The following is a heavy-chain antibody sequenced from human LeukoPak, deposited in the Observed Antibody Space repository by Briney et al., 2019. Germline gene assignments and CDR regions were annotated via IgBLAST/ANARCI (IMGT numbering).Heavy chain of an antibody. D-gene: IGHD3-3*01. Sequence: SETLSLTCTVSGGSISSSSYYWGWIRQPPGKGLEWIGSIYYSGSTYYNPSLKSRVTISVDTSKNQFSLKLSSVTAADTAVYYCARHIVRITIFGVVTYLDYWGQGTLVTVSS. CDR2: IYYSGST. J-gene: IGHJ4*02. V-gene: IGHV4-39*01. CDR1: GGSISSSSYY. CDR3: ARHIVRITIFGVVTYLDY.